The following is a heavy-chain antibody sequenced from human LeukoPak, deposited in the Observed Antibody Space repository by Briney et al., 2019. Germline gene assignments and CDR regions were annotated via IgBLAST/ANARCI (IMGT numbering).Heavy chain of an antibody. CDR2: IFPHDSDI. J-gene: IGHJ6*02. Sequence: GGSLEISCQGSGSSFVDYWIGGVRPLPGKGPEWMGIIFPHDSDIKYNPSFQGQVTISVDKSISTAYVQWSSLEASDTAIYYCGRYGIRGCNNNCYTSYFYYGMDVWGQGTTVTVSS. D-gene: IGHD2-2*02. CDR3: GRYGIRGCNNNCYTSYFYYGMDV. V-gene: IGHV5-51*01. CDR1: GSSFVDYW.